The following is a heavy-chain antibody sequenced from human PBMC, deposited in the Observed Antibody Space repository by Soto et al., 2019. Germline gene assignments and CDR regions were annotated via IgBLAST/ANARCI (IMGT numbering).Heavy chain of an antibody. J-gene: IGHJ6*02. CDR3: AREVGLLWFGELLDSDYGMDV. V-gene: IGHV1-46*01. CDR2: INPSGGST. CDR1: GYTFTSYY. D-gene: IGHD3-10*01. Sequence: ASVKVSCKASGYTFTSYYMHWVRQAPGQGLEWMGIINPSGGSTSYAQKFQGRVTMTRDTSTSTVHMELSSLRSEDTAVYYCAREVGLLWFGELLDSDYGMDVWGQGTTVTVSS.